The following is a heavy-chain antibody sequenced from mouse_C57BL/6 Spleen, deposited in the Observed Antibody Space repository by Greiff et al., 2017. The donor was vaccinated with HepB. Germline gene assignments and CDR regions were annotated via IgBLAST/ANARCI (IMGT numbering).Heavy chain of an antibody. CDR3: ARRPYYYGSSYDYAMDY. Sequence: EVNLVESGPGLAKPSQTLSLTCSVTGYSITSDYWNWIRKFPGNKLEYMGYISYSGSTYYNPSLKSRISITRDTSKNQYYLQLNSVTTEDTATYYCARRPYYYGSSYDYAMDYWGQGTSVTVSS. CDR1: GYSITSDY. CDR2: ISYSGST. D-gene: IGHD1-1*01. J-gene: IGHJ4*01. V-gene: IGHV3-8*01.